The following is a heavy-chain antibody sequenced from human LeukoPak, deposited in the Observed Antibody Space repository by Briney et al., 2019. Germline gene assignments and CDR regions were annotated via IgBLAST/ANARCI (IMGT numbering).Heavy chain of an antibody. V-gene: IGHV3-74*03. CDR3: ARDLDWILFDY. CDR2: IRPEGTTT. Sequence: GGSLRLSCAASGFTFSTYWMHWVRQAPGKGLVWVARIRPEGTTTAYADSVKGRFTISTDNAKNTLFLQMNSLSAEDTAVYYCARDLDWILFDYWGQGTLVTVSS. J-gene: IGHJ4*02. CDR1: GFTFSTYW. D-gene: IGHD3-9*01.